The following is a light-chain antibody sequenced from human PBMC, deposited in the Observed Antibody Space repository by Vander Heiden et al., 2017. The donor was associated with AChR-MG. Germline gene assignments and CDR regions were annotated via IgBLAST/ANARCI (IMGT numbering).Light chain of an antibody. CDR1: GTDSGDFDP. CDR3: SSYSSRTIL. J-gene: IGLJ2*01. Sequence: QSALTQPASVSGSPGQSITISCTGSGTDSGDFDPVSRYQQHPGSAPKIVIYDDHNRPSEISNRFSVSKSGNTASLTISGLQAEDEADYYCSSYSSRTILFGGGTRLTVL. CDR2: DDH. V-gene: IGLV2-14*03.